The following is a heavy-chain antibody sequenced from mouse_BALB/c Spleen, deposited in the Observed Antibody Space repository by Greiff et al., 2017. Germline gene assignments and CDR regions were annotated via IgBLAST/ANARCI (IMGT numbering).Heavy chain of an antibody. V-gene: IGHV5-17*02. CDR3: ARGSSGPFAY. J-gene: IGHJ3*01. D-gene: IGHD3-1*01. CDR1: GFTFSSFG. Sequence: DVMLVESGGGLVQPGGSRKLSCAASGFTFSSFGMHWVRQAPEKGLEWVAYISSGSSTIYYADTVKGRFTISRDNPKNTLFLQMTSLRSEDTAMYYCARGSSGPFAYWGQGTLVTVSA. CDR2: ISSGSSTI.